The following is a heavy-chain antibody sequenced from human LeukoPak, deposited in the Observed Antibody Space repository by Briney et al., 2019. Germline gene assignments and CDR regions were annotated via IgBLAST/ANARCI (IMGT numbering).Heavy chain of an antibody. V-gene: IGHV3-23*01. Sequence: PGGSLSLSCAASGITFSSYAMSWLRQPPGKGLEWVSAISGSGGSTYNPDFVKGRFTISRDNSKDTLYLQMNSLTAEDTAVYYCARYRGVYTDYYFDYWGQGTLVTVSS. CDR3: ARYRGVYTDYYFDY. J-gene: IGHJ4*02. CDR1: GITFSSYA. D-gene: IGHD3-10*01. CDR2: ISGSGGST.